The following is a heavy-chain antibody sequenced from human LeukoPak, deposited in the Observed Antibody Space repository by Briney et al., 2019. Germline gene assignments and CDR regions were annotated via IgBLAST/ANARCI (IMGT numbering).Heavy chain of an antibody. J-gene: IGHJ4*02. CDR3: ASCGYSYGYGYYYYFDY. D-gene: IGHD5-18*01. Sequence: ASLKVSCKASGGTFSSYAISWVRQAPGQGLEWMGGIIPIFGTANYAQKFQGRVTITADESTSTAYMELSSLRSEDTAVYYCASCGYSYGYGYYYYFDYWGQGTLVTVSS. V-gene: IGHV1-69*13. CDR2: IIPIFGTA. CDR1: GGTFSSYA.